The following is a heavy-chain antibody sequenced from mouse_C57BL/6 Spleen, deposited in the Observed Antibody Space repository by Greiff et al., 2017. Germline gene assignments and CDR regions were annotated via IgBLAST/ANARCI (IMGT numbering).Heavy chain of an antibody. CDR3: ARFITTVYYAMDY. CDR2: IYPGDGDT. J-gene: IGHJ4*01. D-gene: IGHD1-2*01. V-gene: IGHV1-82*01. CDR1: GYAFSSSW. Sequence: VKLMESGPELVKPGASVKISCKASGYAFSSSWMNWVKQRPGKGLEWIGRIYPGDGDTNYNGKFKGKATLTADKSSSTAYMQLSSLTSEDSAVYFCARFITTVYYAMDYWGQGTSVTVSS.